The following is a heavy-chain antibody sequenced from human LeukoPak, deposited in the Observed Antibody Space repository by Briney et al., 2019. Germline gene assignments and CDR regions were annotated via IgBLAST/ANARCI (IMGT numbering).Heavy chain of an antibody. CDR3: AHRDKEYSSSSEYFQH. V-gene: IGHV4-34*01. J-gene: IGHJ1*01. Sequence: KTSETLSLTCAVYGGSFSGYYWSWIRQPPGKGLEWIGEINHSGSTNYNPSLKSRVTISVDTSKNQFSLKLSSVTAADTAVYYCAHRDKEYSSSSEYFQHWGQGTLVTVSS. D-gene: IGHD6-13*01. CDR1: GGSFSGYY. CDR2: INHSGST.